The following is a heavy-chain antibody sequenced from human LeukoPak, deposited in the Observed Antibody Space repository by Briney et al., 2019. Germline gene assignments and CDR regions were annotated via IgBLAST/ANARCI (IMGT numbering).Heavy chain of an antibody. CDR2: MNPNSGNT. CDR1: GYTFTSYD. Sequence: ASVKVSCKASGYTFTSYDINWLRQATGQGLEWMGWMNPNSGNTGYAQKFQGRVTMTRNTSISTAYMELSSLRSEDTAVYYCARGLRIAARRPPSYYMDVWGKGTTVTVSS. CDR3: ARGLRIAARRPPSYYMDV. V-gene: IGHV1-8*01. D-gene: IGHD6-6*01. J-gene: IGHJ6*03.